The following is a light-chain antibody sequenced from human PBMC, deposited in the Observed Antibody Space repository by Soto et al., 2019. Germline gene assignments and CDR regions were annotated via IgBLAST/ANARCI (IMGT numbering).Light chain of an antibody. CDR2: AVS. Sequence: QPVLTQPASVSGSPGQSITISCTGTSSDVWTHDLVSWYQKHPDRAPKVVIYAVSKRPSGISTRFSGSKSGNTASLTISALQPEDEAEYYCCSYAGSGTFVVFGGGTKVTVL. J-gene: IGLJ2*01. CDR1: SSDVWTHDL. V-gene: IGLV2-23*02. CDR3: CSYAGSGTFVV.